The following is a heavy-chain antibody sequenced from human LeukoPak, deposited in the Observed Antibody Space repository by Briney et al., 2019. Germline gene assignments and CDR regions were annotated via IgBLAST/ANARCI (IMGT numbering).Heavy chain of an antibody. Sequence: PGGSLRLSCAASGFTFSSYGMHWVRQAPGKGLEWVAVRWYDGSNKYYADSVKGRFTISRDNSKNTLYLQMNSLRAEDTAVYYCARGYYDSSYYYYYGMDVWGQGTTVTVSS. V-gene: IGHV3-33*01. J-gene: IGHJ6*02. CDR2: RWYDGSNK. D-gene: IGHD3-22*01. CDR3: ARGYYDSSYYYYYGMDV. CDR1: GFTFSSYG.